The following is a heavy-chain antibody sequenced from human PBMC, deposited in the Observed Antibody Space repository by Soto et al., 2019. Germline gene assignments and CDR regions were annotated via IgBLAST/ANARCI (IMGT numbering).Heavy chain of an antibody. J-gene: IGHJ6*04. Sequence: SVKVSCKASGFTFTSSAMQWVRQARGQRLEWIGWIVVGSGNTNYAQKFQERVTITRDMSTSTAYMELSSLRSEDTAVYYCAAESGIAAAGTYYYGMDVGGKGTTVTV. V-gene: IGHV1-58*02. CDR3: AAESGIAAAGTYYYGMDV. CDR2: IVVGSGNT. CDR1: GFTFTSSA. D-gene: IGHD6-13*01.